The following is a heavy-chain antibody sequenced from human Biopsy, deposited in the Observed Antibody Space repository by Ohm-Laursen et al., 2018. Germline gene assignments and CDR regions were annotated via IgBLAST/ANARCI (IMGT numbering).Heavy chain of an antibody. J-gene: IGHJ4*02. CDR1: GGYISHYY. V-gene: IGHV4-59*08. CDR3: ARRGSGGRSFGH. CDR2: ISDSGST. Sequence: SETLSLTCSVSGGYISHYYWTWIRQPPGKGPEWIGDISDSGSTNYKPSLKSRVIISVDTSKNQFSLNLSSVTAADTAVYYCARRGSGGRSFGHWGQGTLVTVSS. D-gene: IGHD2-15*01.